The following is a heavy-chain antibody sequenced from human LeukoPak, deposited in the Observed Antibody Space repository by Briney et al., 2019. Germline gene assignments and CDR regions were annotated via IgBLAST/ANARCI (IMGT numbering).Heavy chain of an antibody. D-gene: IGHD1-7*01. CDR1: GGSISSYY. J-gene: IGHJ6*03. Sequence: SETLSLTCTVSGGSISSYYWSWIRQPPGKGLEWIGYIYTSGSTNYNPSLKSRVTISVDTSKNQFSLKLSSVTAADTAVYYCARVITGTTSTTYYYYYYMGVWGKGTTVTVSS. CDR3: ARVITGTTSTTYYYYYYMGV. V-gene: IGHV4-4*09. CDR2: IYTSGST.